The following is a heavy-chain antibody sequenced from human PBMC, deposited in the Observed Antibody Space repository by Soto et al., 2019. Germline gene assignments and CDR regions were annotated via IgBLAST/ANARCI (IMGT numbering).Heavy chain of an antibody. V-gene: IGHV3-30-3*01. J-gene: IGHJ3*02. CDR2: ISYDGSNK. Sequence: GGSLRLSCAASEFTFSSYAMHWVRQAPGKGLEWVAVISYDGSNKYYADSVKGRFTISRDNSKNTLYLQMNSLRAEDTAVYYCARARPNYYDSRRNAFDIWGQGTMVTVSS. CDR3: ARARPNYYDSRRNAFDI. D-gene: IGHD3-22*01. CDR1: EFTFSSYA.